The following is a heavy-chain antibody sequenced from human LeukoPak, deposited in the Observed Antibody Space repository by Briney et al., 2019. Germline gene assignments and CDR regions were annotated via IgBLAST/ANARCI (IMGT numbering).Heavy chain of an antibody. CDR2: ISYDGSNK. D-gene: IGHD5-12*01. Sequence: GRSLRLSCAASGFTFSSYGMHWVRQAPGKGLEWVAVISYDGSNKYYADSVKGRFTISRDNSKNTLYLQMNSLRAEDTAVYYCAKYGGHSGYDFGWGQGTLVTVSS. J-gene: IGHJ4*02. CDR3: AKYGGHSGYDFG. CDR1: GFTFSSYG. V-gene: IGHV3-30*18.